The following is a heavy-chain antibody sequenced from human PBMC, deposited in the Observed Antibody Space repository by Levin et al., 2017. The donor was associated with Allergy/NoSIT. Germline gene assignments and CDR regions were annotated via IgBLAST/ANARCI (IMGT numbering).Heavy chain of an antibody. J-gene: IGHJ4*02. Sequence: PGESLKISCKASGYTFTGYYMHWVRQAPGQGLEWMGRINPNSGGTNYAQKFQGRVTMTRDTSISTAYMELSRLRSDDTAVYYCATIPTTVSFFDYWGQGTLVTVSS. CDR1: GYTFTGYY. V-gene: IGHV1-2*06. CDR3: ATIPTTVSFFDY. CDR2: INPNSGGT. D-gene: IGHD4-11*01.